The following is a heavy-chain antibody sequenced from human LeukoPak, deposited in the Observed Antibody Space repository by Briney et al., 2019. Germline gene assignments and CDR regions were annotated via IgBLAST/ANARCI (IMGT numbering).Heavy chain of an antibody. CDR1: GFRFSDYH. CDR3: ASGRDILVAGPGGYFDY. V-gene: IGHV3-11*01. D-gene: IGHD6-19*01. CDR2: IGPGGGAT. Sequence: GGSLRLSCAASGFRFSDYHMNWVRQAPGKGLEWVSYIGPGGGATFFADSVKGRFTISTDSAKNSLYLQMNSLTADDTAVYYCASGRDILVAGPGGYFDYWGQGTLVTVSS. J-gene: IGHJ4*02.